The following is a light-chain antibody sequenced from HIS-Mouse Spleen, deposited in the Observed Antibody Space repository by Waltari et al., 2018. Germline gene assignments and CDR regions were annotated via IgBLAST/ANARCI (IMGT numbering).Light chain of an antibody. CDR1: ALPKKY. Sequence: SYELTQPPSVSVSPGQTARITCHGDALPKKYAYWYQQKSGQAPVLVIYEDTNRPSGIPERFSGSSSGTMATLTISGAQVEDEADYYCYSTDSSGNHRVFGGGTKLTVL. CDR2: EDT. J-gene: IGLJ2*01. CDR3: YSTDSSGNHRV. V-gene: IGLV3-10*01.